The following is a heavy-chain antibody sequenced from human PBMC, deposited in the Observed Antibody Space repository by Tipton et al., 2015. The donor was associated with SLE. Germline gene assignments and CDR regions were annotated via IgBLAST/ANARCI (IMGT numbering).Heavy chain of an antibody. J-gene: IGHJ3*02. V-gene: IGHV4-59*11. Sequence: TLSLTCTVSGGSISSHYWSWIRQPPGQGLEWIGYFYYSGSTNYNPSLKSRVTISVDTSKNQFSLKLSPVTAADTAGYYCARESPNTYYRDRSGYYPYAFDIWGQGTMVTVSS. D-gene: IGHD3-22*01. CDR2: FYYSGST. CDR1: GGSISSHY. CDR3: ARESPNTYYRDRSGYYPYAFDI.